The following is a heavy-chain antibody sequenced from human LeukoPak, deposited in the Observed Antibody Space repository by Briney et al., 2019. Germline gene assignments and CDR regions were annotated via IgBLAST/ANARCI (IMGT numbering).Heavy chain of an antibody. CDR2: IYYSGST. Sequence: SETLSLTCTVSGGSISSDNYYWSRMRQPPGKGMEWIGYIYYSGSTYYNPSLKSRVTISVDTSKNQFSLRLSSVTAADTAVYYCASERITMIRGVFKYYYDMDVWGQGTTVTVSS. J-gene: IGHJ6*02. CDR1: GGSISSDNYY. D-gene: IGHD3-10*01. CDR3: ASERITMIRGVFKYYYDMDV. V-gene: IGHV4-30-4*01.